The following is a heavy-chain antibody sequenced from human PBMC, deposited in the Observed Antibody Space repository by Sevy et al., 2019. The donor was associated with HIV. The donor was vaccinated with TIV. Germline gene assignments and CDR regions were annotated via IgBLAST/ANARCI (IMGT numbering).Heavy chain of an antibody. CDR1: GFAFGDYA. D-gene: IGHD3-3*01. J-gene: IGHJ6*02. V-gene: IGHV3-49*03. CDR2: IRSKAYGGTT. CDR3: TTTIFGVVIHSPPYYYYGMDV. Sequence: GGSLRLSCTASGFAFGDYAMNWFRQAPGKGLEWVSFIRSKAYGGTTEYAASVKGRFTISRDDSKSIAYLQMNSLKTEDTAVYYCTTTIFGVVIHSPPYYYYGMDVWGQGTTVTVSS.